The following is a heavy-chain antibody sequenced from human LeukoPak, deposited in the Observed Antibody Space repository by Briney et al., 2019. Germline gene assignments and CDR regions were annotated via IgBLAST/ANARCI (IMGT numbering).Heavy chain of an antibody. CDR3: ARGGQVAAAGPGDY. J-gene: IGHJ4*02. Sequence: PSETLSLTCTVYGGSFSGYYWSWIRQPPGKGLEWIGEINHSGSTNYNPSLESRVTISVDTSKNQFSLRLSSVTAADTAVYYCARGGQVAAAGPGDYWGQGTLVTVSS. CDR1: GGSFSGYY. V-gene: IGHV4-34*01. D-gene: IGHD6-13*01. CDR2: INHSGST.